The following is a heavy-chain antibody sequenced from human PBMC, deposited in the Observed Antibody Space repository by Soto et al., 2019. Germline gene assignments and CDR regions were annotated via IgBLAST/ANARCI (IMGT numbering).Heavy chain of an antibody. J-gene: IGHJ5*02. CDR3: TKKGGGPFPFDP. V-gene: IGHV1-2*02. D-gene: IGHD3-10*01. CDR1: GYTFIDYY. CDR2: ISPRSGGT. Sequence: AGVKVSCKASGYTFIDYYIHGVLQAPGRGREWMGWISPRSGGTNYAQKFRGRVTITSDTSINTAYMELTSLSSDDTDVYYCTKKGGGPFPFDPWGQGTRVTVSS.